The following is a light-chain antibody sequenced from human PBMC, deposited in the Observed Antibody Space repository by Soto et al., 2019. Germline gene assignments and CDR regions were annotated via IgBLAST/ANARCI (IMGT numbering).Light chain of an antibody. CDR3: SSYAGSSNV. CDR2: EVN. Sequence: QSALTQPPSASGSPGQSVAISCTGTSSDVGGYNYVSWYQQHPGKAPKLMIYEVNKRPSGVPDRFSGSKSGNTACLTVSGLQAEDEADYYCSSYAGSSNVFGTGTKVT. V-gene: IGLV2-8*01. J-gene: IGLJ1*01. CDR1: SSDVGGYNY.